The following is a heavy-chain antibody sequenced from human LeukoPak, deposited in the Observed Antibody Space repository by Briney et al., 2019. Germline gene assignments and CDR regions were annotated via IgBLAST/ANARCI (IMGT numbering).Heavy chain of an antibody. D-gene: IGHD3-22*01. J-gene: IGHJ4*02. CDR1: RGSISTYY. CDR2: IHYTGRT. CDR3: ARGRPDPQNSDYWDY. Sequence: SETLSLTCTVSRGSISTYYWSWIRQTPGTTLEWIGNIHYTGRTRYNPSLESRVTMSLDTPKNEFSLRLTSMTAADSAVYYCARGRPDPQNSDYWDYWGQGILVTVSS. V-gene: IGHV4-59*13.